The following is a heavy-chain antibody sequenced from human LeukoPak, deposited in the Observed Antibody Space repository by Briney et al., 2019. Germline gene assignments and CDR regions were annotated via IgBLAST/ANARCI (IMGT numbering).Heavy chain of an antibody. D-gene: IGHD2-2*01. CDR3: ARERVAVVPGHYYGMDV. CDR2: IIPIFGTA. Sequence: ASVKVSCKASGVTFSSYAISWVRQAPGQGLEWMGGIIPIFGTANYAQKFQGRVTITADESTSTAYMELSSLRSEDTAVYYCARERVAVVPGHYYGMDVWGQGTTVTVSS. CDR1: GVTFSSYA. V-gene: IGHV1-69*13. J-gene: IGHJ6*02.